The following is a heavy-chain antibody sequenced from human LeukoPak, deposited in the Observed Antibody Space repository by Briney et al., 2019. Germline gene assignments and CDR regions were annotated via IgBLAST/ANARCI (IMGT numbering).Heavy chain of an antibody. CDR2: IRGSGATI. D-gene: IGHD2-15*01. J-gene: IGHJ4*02. CDR3: ARGVAKVI. V-gene: IGHV3-11*04. Sequence: AGGSLRLSCAASGISFSGSYMSWIRQAPGKGLEWIAYIRGSGATIKYVDSVEGRFTISRDNAKSSVYLQMNNLTDEDTAIYFCARGVAKVIWSQGTLVSVSS. CDR1: GISFSGSY.